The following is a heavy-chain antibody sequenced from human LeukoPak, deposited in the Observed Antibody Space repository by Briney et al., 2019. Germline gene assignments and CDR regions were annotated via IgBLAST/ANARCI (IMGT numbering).Heavy chain of an antibody. J-gene: IGHJ5*02. Sequence: GRSLRLSCAASGFTFSSYAMHWVRQAPGKGLEWVALISYEGSIIYYADSVKGRFTISRDNPNNTLYPQMSSLRPEDTAVYSCAKDGGNNWFDPWGQGTLVTVSS. CDR2: ISYEGSII. CDR1: GFTFSSYA. D-gene: IGHD3-16*01. V-gene: IGHV3-30*04. CDR3: AKDGGNNWFDP.